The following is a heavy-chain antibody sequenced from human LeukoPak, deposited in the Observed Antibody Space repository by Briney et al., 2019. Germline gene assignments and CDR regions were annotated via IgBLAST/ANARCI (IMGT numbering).Heavy chain of an antibody. D-gene: IGHD3-3*01. CDR2: IIPIFGTA. CDR3: AREWNDFWSGYPRGWFDP. V-gene: IGHV1-69*05. J-gene: IGHJ5*02. CDR1: GGTFSSYA. Sequence: ASVKVSCKASGGTFSSYAISWVRQAPGQGLEWMGGIIPIFGTANYAQKFQGRVTITTDESTSTAYMELSSLRSEDTAVYYCAREWNDFWSGYPRGWFDPWGQGTLVTVSS.